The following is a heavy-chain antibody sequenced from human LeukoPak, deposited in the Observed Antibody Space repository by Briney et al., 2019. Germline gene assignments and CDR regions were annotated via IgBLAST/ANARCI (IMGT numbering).Heavy chain of an antibody. CDR1: GFTFSSYA. CDR3: ARVLDYYYYYMDV. J-gene: IGHJ6*03. Sequence: GGSLRLSCAASGFTFSSYAMSWVRQAPGKGLEWVSAISGSGGSTYYADSVKGRFTISRDNSKNTLYLQMNSLRAEDTAVYYCARVLDYYYYYMDVWGKGTTVTVSS. CDR2: ISGSGGST. D-gene: IGHD2-8*02. V-gene: IGHV3-23*01.